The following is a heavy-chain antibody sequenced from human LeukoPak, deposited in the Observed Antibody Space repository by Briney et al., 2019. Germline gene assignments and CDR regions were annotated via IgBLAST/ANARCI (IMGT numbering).Heavy chain of an antibody. Sequence: ASVKVSCKASGYTFTSYYMHWVRQAPGQGLEWMGIINPSGGSTSYAQKFQGRVTMTRDTSTSTVYMELSSLRSEDTAVYYCARSSISALWGIQLWLSKSPFDYWGQGTLVTVSS. D-gene: IGHD5-18*01. CDR2: INPSGGST. CDR1: GYTFTSYY. CDR3: ARSSISALWGIQLWLSKSPFDY. V-gene: IGHV1-46*01. J-gene: IGHJ4*02.